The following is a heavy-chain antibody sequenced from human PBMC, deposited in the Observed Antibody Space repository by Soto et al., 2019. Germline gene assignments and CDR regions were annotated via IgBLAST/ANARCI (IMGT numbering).Heavy chain of an antibody. CDR3: AKGDNLGPKTGYAFDP. V-gene: IGHV6-1*01. CDR1: GDSVSSNTAS. CDR2: TYFRSKWYN. D-gene: IGHD5-12*01. Sequence: TLSLPCAISGDSVSSNTASWNLIRQSPSRGLEWLGRTYFRSKWYNDYAVSVKSRIIINPDTSNNQFSLQLNSVTPEDTAVYFCAKGDNLGPKTGYAFDPWGQGIMVTVSS. J-gene: IGHJ5*02.